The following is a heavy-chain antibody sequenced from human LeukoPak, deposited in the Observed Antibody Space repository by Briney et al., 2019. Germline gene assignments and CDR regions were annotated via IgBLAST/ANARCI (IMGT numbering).Heavy chain of an antibody. CDR1: GFTFSSYA. CDR3: ARDLDY. Sequence: AGGSLRLSCAASGFTFSSYAMHWVRQAPGKGLEWVAVISYDGSNKYYADSVKGRFTISRDNSKNTLYPQMNSLRAEDTAVYYCARDLDYWGQGTLVTVSS. CDR2: ISYDGSNK. V-gene: IGHV3-30-3*01. J-gene: IGHJ4*02.